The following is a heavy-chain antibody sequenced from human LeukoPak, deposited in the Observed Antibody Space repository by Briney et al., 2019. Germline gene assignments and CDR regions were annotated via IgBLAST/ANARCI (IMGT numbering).Heavy chain of an antibody. D-gene: IGHD2-2*01. CDR3: ARHRSDIVVVPAAVDY. J-gene: IGHJ4*02. Sequence: SETLSLTCTVSGDSISSSIYYCGWVRQPPGKGLEWNGSIYYIGITYYNPSLKIRVTISVDTSKNQFSLKLSSVTAGDTAVYYCARHRSDIVVVPAAVDYWGQGTLVTVSS. CDR2: IYYIGIT. V-gene: IGHV4-39*01. CDR1: GDSISSSIYY.